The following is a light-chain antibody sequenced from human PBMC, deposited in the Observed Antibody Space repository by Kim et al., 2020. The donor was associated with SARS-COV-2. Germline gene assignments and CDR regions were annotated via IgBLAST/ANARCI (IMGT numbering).Light chain of an antibody. J-gene: IGLJ3*02. CDR3: QAWDSSTNWV. CDR1: KLGDKY. V-gene: IGLV3-1*01. Sequence: VSPGKTASITCAGDKLGDKYACWYQQKPGQSPGLVIYQDSKRPSGIPERFSGSNSGNTATLTISGTQAMDEADYYCQAWDSSTNWVFGGGTQLTVL. CDR2: QDS.